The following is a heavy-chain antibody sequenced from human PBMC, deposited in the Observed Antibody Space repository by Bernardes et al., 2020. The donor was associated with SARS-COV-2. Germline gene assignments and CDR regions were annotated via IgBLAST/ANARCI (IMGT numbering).Heavy chain of an antibody. V-gene: IGHV3-48*03. Sequence: GGSLRLSRTASGFIFKSYEMNWVRQAPGKGLEWVSKISSSGTIVEYADSLKGRFTISRDNAKNSLYLEINSLRAEDTAVYFCARDRKNRGYVYYGMDVWGQGTTVTVSS. CDR2: ISSSGTIV. J-gene: IGHJ6*02. CDR1: GFIFKSYE. D-gene: IGHD7-27*01. CDR3: ARDRKNRGYVYYGMDV.